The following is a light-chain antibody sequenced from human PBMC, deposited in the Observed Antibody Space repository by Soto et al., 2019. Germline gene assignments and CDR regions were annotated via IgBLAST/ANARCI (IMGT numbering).Light chain of an antibody. J-gene: IGLJ1*01. V-gene: IGLV1-47*01. Sequence: QAVVTQPPSASGTPGQRVTISCSGSSSNFGTFYIYWYQQLPGTAPKLLIYRNNQRPSGVPDRFSGSKSGTSASLAISGLRSEDEADYYCAAWDDSLSGYVFGTGTKLTVL. CDR3: AAWDDSLSGYV. CDR2: RNN. CDR1: SSNFGTFY.